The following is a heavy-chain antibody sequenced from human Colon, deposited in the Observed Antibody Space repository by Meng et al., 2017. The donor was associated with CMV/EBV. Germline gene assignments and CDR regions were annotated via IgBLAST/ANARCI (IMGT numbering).Heavy chain of an antibody. D-gene: IGHD5-12*01. Sequence: GESLKISCTVSGFTFGDYALSWVRQAPGKGLEWVAFIRSKAYGGTTEYAASVKGRIAISRDDYKSIAYLQMNSLKPEDTAVYHCTGQRAYSGYGWGYFDFWGQGTLVTVSS. CDR1: GFTFGDYA. V-gene: IGHV3-49*04. CDR3: TGQRAYSGYGWGYFDF. CDR2: IRSKAYGGTT. J-gene: IGHJ4*02.